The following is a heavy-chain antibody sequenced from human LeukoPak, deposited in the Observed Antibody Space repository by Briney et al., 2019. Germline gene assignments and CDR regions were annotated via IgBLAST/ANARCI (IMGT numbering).Heavy chain of an antibody. V-gene: IGHV3-66*01. CDR2: IYSDGST. J-gene: IGHJ4*02. CDR3: ARRPDYGGTPTFDY. CDR1: GFTFSSYA. D-gene: IGHD4-23*01. Sequence: GGSLRLSCAASGFTFSSYAMTWVRQAPGKGLEWVSVIYSDGSTYYEDSVKGSFTISRDKSKNTLYRQLNSLRGEDTAVYFCARRPDYGGTPTFDYWGQGTLVTVSS.